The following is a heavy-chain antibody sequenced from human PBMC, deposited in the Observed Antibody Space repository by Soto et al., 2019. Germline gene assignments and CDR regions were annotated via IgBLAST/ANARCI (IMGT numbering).Heavy chain of an antibody. CDR1: GFTFSNAW. J-gene: IGHJ4*02. CDR3: TTPNMTQAN. V-gene: IGHV3-15*01. Sequence: GGSLRLSCAASGFTFSNAWMSWVRQAPGKGLEWVGRIKIKTDGGTTDYAAPVKGRFTISRDDSKNTLYLQMNSLKTEDTAVYYCTTPNMTQANWGQGTLVTSPQ. CDR2: IKIKTDGGTT.